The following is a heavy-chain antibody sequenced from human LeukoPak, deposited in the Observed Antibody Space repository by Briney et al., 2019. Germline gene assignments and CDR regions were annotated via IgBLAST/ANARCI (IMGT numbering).Heavy chain of an antibody. Sequence: SETLSLTYTVSGYAISSGYYWGWIRQTPGKGLEWIARIYHDGSTHYNPSLKSRATMSVDTSKNDFSLRLSSVTAADTAIYYCVGDSSGTLAFDIWGQGTMVTVSS. D-gene: IGHD6-25*01. CDR2: IYHDGST. CDR1: GYAISSGYY. V-gene: IGHV4-38-2*02. CDR3: VGDSSGTLAFDI. J-gene: IGHJ3*02.